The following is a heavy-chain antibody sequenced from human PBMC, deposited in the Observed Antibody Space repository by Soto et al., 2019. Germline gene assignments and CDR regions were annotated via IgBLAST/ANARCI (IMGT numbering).Heavy chain of an antibody. D-gene: IGHD1-26*01. CDR3: ARDPAPYSGSYSYCYGMDV. V-gene: IGHV3-30*14. J-gene: IGHJ6*02. CDR2: ISYDGSNK. CDR1: GFTFSSDA. Sequence: QVQLVESGGGVVQPGRSLRLSCAASGFTFSSDAMHWVRQAPGKGLEWVAVISYDGSNKYYADSVKGRFTISRDNSKNTLYHQMNSLRGEDTAVYYCARDPAPYSGSYSYCYGMDVWGQGTTVTVSS.